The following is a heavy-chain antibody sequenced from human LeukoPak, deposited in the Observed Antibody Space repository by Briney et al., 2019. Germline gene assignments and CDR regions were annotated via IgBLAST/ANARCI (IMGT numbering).Heavy chain of an antibody. CDR3: ARSISYGSAFDI. V-gene: IGHV4-31*02. D-gene: IGHD5-18*01. CDR1: GFTFSDYY. J-gene: IGHJ3*02. CDR2: IYYSRNT. Sequence: LRLSCAASGFTFSDYYWSWIRQHPGKGLKWIGYIYYSRNTYYNPSLKSRVTIPVDTSKSQFSLKLSSVTAADTAVYYCARSISYGSAFDIWGQGTMVTVSS.